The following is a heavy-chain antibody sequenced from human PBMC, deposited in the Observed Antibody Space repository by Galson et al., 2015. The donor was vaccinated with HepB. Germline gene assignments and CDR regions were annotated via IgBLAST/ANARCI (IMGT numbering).Heavy chain of an antibody. D-gene: IGHD4-17*01. Sequence: TLSLTCTVSGGSISSYYWSWIRQPPGKGLEWIGYIYYSGSTNYNPSLKCRVTISVDTSKNQFSLKLSSVTAADTAVYYCARGGHDYGDVGAANGWFDPWGQGTLVTASS. V-gene: IGHV4-59*01. CDR1: GGSISSYY. CDR3: ARGGHDYGDVGAANGWFDP. J-gene: IGHJ5*02. CDR2: IYYSGST.